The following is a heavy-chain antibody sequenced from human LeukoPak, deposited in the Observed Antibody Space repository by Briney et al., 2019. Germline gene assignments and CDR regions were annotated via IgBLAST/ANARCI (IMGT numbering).Heavy chain of an antibody. CDR3: ASRKLGNDY. Sequence: PSETLSLTCTISGGSVSDYYWSWVRQSPGKGLEWIGYIYYTGSTTYNPSLKSRVTISADTSKNQFSLKLSSVTAADTAVYYCASRKLGNDYWGQGTLVTVSS. J-gene: IGHJ4*02. CDR2: IYYTGST. V-gene: IGHV4-59*02. D-gene: IGHD7-27*01. CDR1: GGSVSDYY.